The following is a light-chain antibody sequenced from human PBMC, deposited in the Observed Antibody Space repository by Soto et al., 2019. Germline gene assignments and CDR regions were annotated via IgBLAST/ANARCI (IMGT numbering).Light chain of an antibody. CDR3: QQYNNWPTWT. Sequence: ERVMTQSPATLSVSPGEVAAVSCGASQSVSSNLAWYQQKPGQPPRLXXYGASTRATGIPARFSGSGSATEFTLTISSLKSEDFAVYYCQQYNNWPTWTFGQGTKVDIK. J-gene: IGKJ1*01. CDR1: QSVSSN. CDR2: GAS. V-gene: IGKV3-15*01.